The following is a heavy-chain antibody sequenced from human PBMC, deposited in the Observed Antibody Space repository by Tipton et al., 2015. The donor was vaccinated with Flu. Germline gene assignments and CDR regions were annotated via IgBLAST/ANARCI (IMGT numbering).Heavy chain of an antibody. D-gene: IGHD6-19*01. J-gene: IGHJ5*01. Sequence: LRLSCTVSGGSISSDYWSWIRQPPGKGLEWIGYVYYTGSAIHDPSLKSRVTISVDTSKNQFSLKVSSVTAADTAVYYCARARYPSGHGFDCWGHGTLVTVSS. CDR2: VYYTGSA. V-gene: IGHV4-59*01. CDR3: ARARYPSGHGFDC. CDR1: GGSISSDY.